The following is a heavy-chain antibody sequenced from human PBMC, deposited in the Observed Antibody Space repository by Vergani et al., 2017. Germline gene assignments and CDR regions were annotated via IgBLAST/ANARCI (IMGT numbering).Heavy chain of an antibody. CDR3: ARPYADTAMEPYYFDY. Sequence: EVQLVQSGAEVKKPGESLKISCKGSGYSFTSYWIGWVRQMPGKGLEWMGINYPGDSDTRYSPSFQGQVTISADKSIRTAYRQWSSLKASDTAMYYCARPYADTAMEPYYFDYWGQGTLVTVSS. J-gene: IGHJ4*02. D-gene: IGHD5-18*01. V-gene: IGHV5-51*01. CDR2: NYPGDSDT. CDR1: GYSFTSYW.